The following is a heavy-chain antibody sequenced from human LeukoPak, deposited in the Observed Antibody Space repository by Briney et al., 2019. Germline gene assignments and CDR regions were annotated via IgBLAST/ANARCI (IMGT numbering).Heavy chain of an antibody. D-gene: IGHD6-19*01. V-gene: IGHV4-39*01. J-gene: IGHJ5*02. CDR2: IYYSGST. CDR3: VRQSGWYIAS. Sequence: SETLSLTCTVSGGSVSSSSCYWEWIRQPPGKGLEWIGSIYYSGSTYYNPSLKSRVTISVDTSKNQFSLRLSSVTATDTAVYYCVRQSGWYIASWGKGALVSV. CDR1: GGSVSSSSCY.